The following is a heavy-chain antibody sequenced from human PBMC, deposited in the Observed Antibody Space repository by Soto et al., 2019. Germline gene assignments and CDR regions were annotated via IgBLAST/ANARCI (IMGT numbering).Heavy chain of an antibody. D-gene: IGHD3-3*01. CDR3: ARDRYSYYDFWSGSLPYYYYGMDV. Sequence: LRLSCAASGFTFSSYAMHWVRQAPGKGLEWVAVISYDGSNKYYADSVKGRFTISRDNAKNSLYLQMNSLRAEDTAVYYCARDRYSYYDFWSGSLPYYYYGMDVWGQGTTVTVSS. J-gene: IGHJ6*02. V-gene: IGHV3-30-3*01. CDR1: GFTFSSYA. CDR2: ISYDGSNK.